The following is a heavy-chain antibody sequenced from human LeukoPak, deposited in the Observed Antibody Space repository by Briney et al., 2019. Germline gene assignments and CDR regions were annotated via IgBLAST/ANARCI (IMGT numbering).Heavy chain of an antibody. J-gene: IGHJ4*02. Sequence: GGSLRLSCAASGFTFSSDSMNWVRQAPGKGLEWVSSITSGGSYTYYADSMKGRFTISRDNAKNSLYLQMNSLRAEDTAIYYCARDPIASAASGGDSWGQGTLVTVSS. D-gene: IGHD6-13*01. CDR3: ARDPIASAASGGDS. V-gene: IGHV3-21*01. CDR2: ITSGGSYT. CDR1: GFTFSSDS.